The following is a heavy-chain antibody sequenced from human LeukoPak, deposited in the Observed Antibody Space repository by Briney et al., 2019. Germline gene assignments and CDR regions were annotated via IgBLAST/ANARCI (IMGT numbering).Heavy chain of an antibody. Sequence: GGSLRLSCAASGFTFDDYAMHWVRQAPGKGLEWVSGISWNSGSIGYADSVKGRFTISRDNAKNSLYLQMNSLRAEDMALYYCAKVSYGDSPLGGMDVWGQGTTVTVSS. CDR1: GFTFDDYA. V-gene: IGHV3-9*03. D-gene: IGHD4-17*01. CDR3: AKVSYGDSPLGGMDV. J-gene: IGHJ6*02. CDR2: ISWNSGSI.